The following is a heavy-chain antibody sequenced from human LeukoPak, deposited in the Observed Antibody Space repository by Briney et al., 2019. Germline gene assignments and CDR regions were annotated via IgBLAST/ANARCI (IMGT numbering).Heavy chain of an antibody. CDR2: ISSSSSYI. CDR1: GFTFSLYS. V-gene: IGHV3-21*01. J-gene: IGHJ4*02. CDR3: ARRGYHDYSGFDY. Sequence: GGSLRLSCVSSGFTFSLYSMTWVRQGPGKGLEWVSSISSSSSYIYYADSVKGRFTISRDNSKNSLYLQMKRLRAEDTALYYCARRGYHDYSGFDYWGQGTLVTVSS. D-gene: IGHD1-26*01.